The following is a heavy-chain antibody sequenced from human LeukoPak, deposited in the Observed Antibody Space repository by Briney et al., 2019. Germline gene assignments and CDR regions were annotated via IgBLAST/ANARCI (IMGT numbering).Heavy chain of an antibody. CDR1: GGSISSGSYY. Sequence: SQTLSLTCTVSGGSISSGSYYWSWIRQPAGKGLEWIGRIYTSGSTNYNPSLKSRVTISVDTSKNQFSLKLSSVTAADTAVYYCARDDNQWGQGTPVTVSS. CDR2: IYTSGST. D-gene: IGHD1-1*01. CDR3: ARDDNQ. J-gene: IGHJ4*02. V-gene: IGHV4-61*02.